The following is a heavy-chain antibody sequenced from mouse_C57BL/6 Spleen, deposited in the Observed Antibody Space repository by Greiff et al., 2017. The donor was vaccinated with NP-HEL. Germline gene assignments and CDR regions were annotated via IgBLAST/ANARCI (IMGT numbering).Heavy chain of an antibody. Sequence: QVQLQQSGAELVRPGASVTLSCKASGYTFTDYEMHWVKQTPVHGLEWIGAIDPETGGTAYNQKFKGKAILTADTSSSTAYMELRSLTSEDSAVYYCTCYGSSRYYFDYWGQGTTLTVSS. CDR1: GYTFTDYE. CDR2: IDPETGGT. D-gene: IGHD1-1*01. V-gene: IGHV1-15*01. J-gene: IGHJ2*01. CDR3: TCYGSSRYYFDY.